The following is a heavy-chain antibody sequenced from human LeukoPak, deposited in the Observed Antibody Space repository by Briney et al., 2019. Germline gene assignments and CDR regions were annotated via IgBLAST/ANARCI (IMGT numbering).Heavy chain of an antibody. D-gene: IGHD1-26*01. CDR3: ARKADSGNYYLDY. J-gene: IGHJ4*02. Sequence: GRSLRLSCAASGFTFSSYSMYWVRQAPGKGPEWVSSISGNSNYIFYADSVKGRFTFSRDNAKNSLYLQMNSLRAEDTAVYYCARKADSGNYYLDYWGQGTLVTVSS. CDR2: ISGNSNYI. V-gene: IGHV3-21*01. CDR1: GFTFSSYS.